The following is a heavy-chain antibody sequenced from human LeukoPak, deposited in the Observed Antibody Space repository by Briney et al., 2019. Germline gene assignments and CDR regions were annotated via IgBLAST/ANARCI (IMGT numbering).Heavy chain of an antibody. CDR2: INPNSGGT. Sequence: ASVKVSCKASGYTFTGYYMHWVRQAPGQGLEWMGRINPNSGGTNYAQKFQGRVTMTRDTSIRTAYMELSRLRSDDTAVYYCARDPDDILTGYYLDGYYYYMDVWGKGTTVTVSS. CDR3: ARDPDDILTGYYLDGYYYYMDV. J-gene: IGHJ6*03. V-gene: IGHV1-2*06. CDR1: GYTFTGYY. D-gene: IGHD3-9*01.